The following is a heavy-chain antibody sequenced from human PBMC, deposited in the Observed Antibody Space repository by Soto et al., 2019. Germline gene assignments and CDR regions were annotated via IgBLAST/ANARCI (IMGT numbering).Heavy chain of an antibody. V-gene: IGHV1-8*01. J-gene: IGHJ6*02. CDR2: MNPNSGNT. CDR3: ARTTLAPIKYFYYGMDV. Sequence: ASVNCYVNASGYTFTSDDINWVRQATGQVLDCIGWMNPNSGNTGYAQKFQGRVTMTRNKSISTAYMELSSLRSEDTAVYYFARTTLAPIKYFYYGMDVWGQGTTVTVSS. CDR1: GYTFTSDD. D-gene: IGHD4-17*01.